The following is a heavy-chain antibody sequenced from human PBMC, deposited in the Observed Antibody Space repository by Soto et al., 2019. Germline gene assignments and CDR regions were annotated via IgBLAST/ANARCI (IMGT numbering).Heavy chain of an antibody. CDR2: IKQDGSEN. J-gene: IGHJ4*02. CDR3: ARDFEGSYGYGPLEY. CDR1: GFTFSRYW. V-gene: IGHV3-7*03. D-gene: IGHD5-18*01. Sequence: EVQLVESGGGLVQPGGSLRLSCAASGFTFSRYWMSWVRQAPREGLEWVANIKQDGSENYYVDSVKGRFTISRDNAKNSVYRQMNSLRAEETAVDYGARDFEGSYGYGPLEYWGQGTLVTVAS.